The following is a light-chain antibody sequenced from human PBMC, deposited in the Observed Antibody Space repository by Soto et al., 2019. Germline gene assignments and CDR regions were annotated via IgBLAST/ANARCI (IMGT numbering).Light chain of an antibody. V-gene: IGKV1-5*01. CDR2: DAS. Sequence: DIQMTQSPSTLSASVGDRVTITCRASQSISSWLAWYQQKPGKAPKLLIYDASSLESGVPSRFRGSGSGTELTLTISSLQPDDFATYYCQQYNSYSRKFGKGTKVDI. CDR1: QSISSW. CDR3: QQYNSYSRK. J-gene: IGKJ1*01.